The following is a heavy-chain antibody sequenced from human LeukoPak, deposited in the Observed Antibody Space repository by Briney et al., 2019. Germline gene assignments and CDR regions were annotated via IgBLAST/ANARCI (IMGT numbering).Heavy chain of an antibody. D-gene: IGHD5-18*01. J-gene: IGHJ5*02. Sequence: SETLSLTCAVYGGSFSGYYWSWIRQPPGKGLEWIGEINHNGNTNYNASLKSRITISVDTSKNQFSLRLSSVTAADTAMYYCAPRGDIEHSYGYGKWFDPWGQGTRVTVSS. CDR1: GGSFSGYY. V-gene: IGHV4-34*01. CDR3: APRGDIEHSYGYGKWFDP. CDR2: INHNGNT.